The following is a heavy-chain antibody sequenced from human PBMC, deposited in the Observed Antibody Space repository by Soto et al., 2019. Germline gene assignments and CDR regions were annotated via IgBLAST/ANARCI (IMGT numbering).Heavy chain of an antibody. CDR3: AKNQGVELVPLATVDWFDP. Sequence: GGSLRLSCAASGFIFENFGRSWVRQAPGKGLEWISSISGSGFKKYYADSVKGRFTISRDNSKSTVYLELNNLSAEDTAVYHCAKNQGVELVPLATVDWFDPWGQGSVVTVSS. CDR1: GFIFENFG. CDR2: ISGSGFKK. D-gene: IGHD1-26*01. V-gene: IGHV3-23*01. J-gene: IGHJ5*02.